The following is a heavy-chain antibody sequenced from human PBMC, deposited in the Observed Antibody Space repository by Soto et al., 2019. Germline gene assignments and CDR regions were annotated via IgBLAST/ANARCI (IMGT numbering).Heavy chain of an antibody. CDR2: ISSSSSDI. D-gene: IGHD4-4*01. CDR3: ARDKMTTVGSFDY. J-gene: IGHJ4*02. V-gene: IGHV3-21*01. CDR1: GFTFSSYS. Sequence: EVQLVESGGGLVKPGGSLRLSCAASGFTFSSYSMNWVRQAPGKGLEWVSSISSSSSDIYYADSVKGRFTISRDNAKNSLYLQMHSLRAKDTAVYYCARDKMTTVGSFDYWGQGTLVTVSS.